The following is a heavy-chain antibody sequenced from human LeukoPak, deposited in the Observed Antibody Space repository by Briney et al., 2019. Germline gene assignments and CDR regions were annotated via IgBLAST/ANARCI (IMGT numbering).Heavy chain of an antibody. CDR2: ISSSSSYI. CDR1: GFTFSSYS. D-gene: IGHD6-13*01. J-gene: IGHJ4*02. V-gene: IGHV3-21*01. CDR3: ARDKAIAAALHFDY. Sequence: GGSLRLSCAASGFTFSSYSMNWVRQAPGKGLEWVSSISSSSSYIYYADSVKGRFTISRDNAKNSLYLQMNSLRAEDTAVYYCARDKAIAAALHFDYWGQGPWSPSPQ.